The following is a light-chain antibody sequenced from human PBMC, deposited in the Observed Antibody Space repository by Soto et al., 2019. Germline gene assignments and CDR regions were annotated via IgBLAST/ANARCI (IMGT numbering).Light chain of an antibody. CDR3: QHYNSYSEA. J-gene: IGKJ1*01. CDR2: RAS. V-gene: IGKV1-5*03. Sequence: IQRTQSPSTRSASIGDRVIITCRASQSISSLLAWYQQKPGKAPKLLIYRASNLKSGVPSRFSGSGSGTEFTLTISSLQPDDYATYYCQHYNSYSEAFGQGSMVDIK. CDR1: QSISSL.